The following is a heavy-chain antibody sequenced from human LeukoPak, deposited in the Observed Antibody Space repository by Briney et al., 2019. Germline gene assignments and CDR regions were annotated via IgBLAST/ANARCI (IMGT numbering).Heavy chain of an antibody. Sequence: ASVKVSCKASGYTFISYYIHWMRQAPGQGPGWMGVINPSDGRTRYAQKLQGRVTMTRDTSTSTLYMDLSSLRSEDTAVYYCARGLDSSGWSYFEYWGQGTLVTVSS. V-gene: IGHV1-46*04. D-gene: IGHD6-19*01. CDR2: INPSDGRT. CDR1: GYTFISYY. J-gene: IGHJ4*02. CDR3: ARGLDSSGWSYFEY.